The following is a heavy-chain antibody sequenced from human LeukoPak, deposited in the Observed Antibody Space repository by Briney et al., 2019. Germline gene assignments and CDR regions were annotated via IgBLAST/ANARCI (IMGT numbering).Heavy chain of an antibody. V-gene: IGHV4-59*08. J-gene: IGHJ3*02. D-gene: IGHD3-10*01. CDR3: ARLRWFGELPNDGFDI. CDR2: IYYTGAT. Sequence: SETLSLTCTVSGGSIGSNYWTWIRQPPGKGLEYIGYIYYTGATNYNPSLKSRVTISVDTSKNQFSLKMTSVTAADTAVYYCARLRWFGELPNDGFDIWGQGTMVTVSS. CDR1: GGSIGSNY.